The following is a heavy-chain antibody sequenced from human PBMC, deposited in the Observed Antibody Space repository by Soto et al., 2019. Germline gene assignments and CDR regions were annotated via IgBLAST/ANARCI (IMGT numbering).Heavy chain of an antibody. J-gene: IGHJ6*02. D-gene: IGHD2-15*01. V-gene: IGHV3-30-3*01. Sequence: QVQLVESGGGVVQPGRSLRLSCAASGFTFSNYAMYWVRQAPGKGLQWVAVISYDGNNKYYADSVKGRCTISRDNSKNTLSLQMNSLRAADTAVYYCARAGCDGGTCYTLVGLRYGMDVWGQGTTVTVSS. CDR3: ARAGCDGGTCYTLVGLRYGMDV. CDR1: GFTFSNYA. CDR2: ISYDGNNK.